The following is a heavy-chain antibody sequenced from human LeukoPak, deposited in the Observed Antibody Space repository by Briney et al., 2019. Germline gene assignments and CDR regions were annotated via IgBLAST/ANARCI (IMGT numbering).Heavy chain of an antibody. V-gene: IGHV4-39*01. CDR1: GGSISSSSYY. Sequence: PSETLSLTCTVSGGSISSSSYYWGWIRQPPGKGLEWIGSIYYSGSTYYNPSLKSRVTISVDTSKNQFSLKLSSVTAADTAVYYCARTRESYSAYYFDCWGQGTLVTVSS. J-gene: IGHJ4*02. D-gene: IGHD3-10*01. CDR3: ARTRESYSAYYFDC. CDR2: IYYSGST.